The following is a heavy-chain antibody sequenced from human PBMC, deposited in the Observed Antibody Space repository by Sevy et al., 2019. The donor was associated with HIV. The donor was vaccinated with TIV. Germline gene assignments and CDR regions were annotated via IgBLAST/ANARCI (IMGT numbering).Heavy chain of an antibody. CDR2: IFHSGHT. CDR3: ARGYYDVLTPGSRFDP. V-gene: IGHV4-61*01. J-gene: IGHJ5*02. Sequence: SETLSLTCTVSGDSLSSGSYYWIWSRQPPGKGLEWIGYIFHSGHTNYNPSLKSRVTISVDMSKGQFSLELTSVTTADTAVYFCARGYYDVLTPGSRFDPWGQGTLVTVSS. D-gene: IGHD3-9*01. CDR1: GDSLSSGSYY.